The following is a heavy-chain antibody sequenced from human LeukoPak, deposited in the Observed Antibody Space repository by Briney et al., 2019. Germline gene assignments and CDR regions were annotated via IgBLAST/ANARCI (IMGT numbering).Heavy chain of an antibody. CDR1: GFTFSSYA. CDR3: AKLDSPWAARGSFDH. V-gene: IGHV3-23*01. CDR2: MTSDGGGT. J-gene: IGHJ5*02. D-gene: IGHD3-10*01. Sequence: GGSLRLSCAASGFTFSSYALSWVRQAPGKGLEWVSTMTSDGGGTYSADSVKGRFTVPRDNSKNTLFLQMTRLRAEDTAVYYCAKLDSPWAARGSFDHWGQGALVTVSS.